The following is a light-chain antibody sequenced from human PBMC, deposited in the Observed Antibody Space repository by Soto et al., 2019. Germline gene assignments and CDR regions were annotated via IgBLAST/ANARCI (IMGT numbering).Light chain of an antibody. J-gene: IGLJ1*01. Sequence: QSALTQPASVSGSPGQSITISCTGTSSDVGGYNYVSWYQQHPGKAPKLMIHEVSNRPSGVSNRFSGSKSGNTASLTISGLQAEDEADYYCTSYTSSSTPLYVFGTGTKVTVL. CDR1: SSDVGGYNY. CDR3: TSYTSSSTPLYV. CDR2: EVS. V-gene: IGLV2-14*01.